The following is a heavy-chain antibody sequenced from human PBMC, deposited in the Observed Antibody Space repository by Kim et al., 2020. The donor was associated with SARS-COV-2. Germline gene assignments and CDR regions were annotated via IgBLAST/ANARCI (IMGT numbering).Heavy chain of an antibody. CDR1: GFTFDDYT. V-gene: IGHV3-43*01. Sequence: GGSLRLSCAASGFTFDDYTMHWVRQAPGKGLEWVSLISWDGGSTDYADSVKGRFTISRDNSKNSLYLQMNSLRTEDTALYYCAKDKVDRYYGSGCDGLDVWGQGTTVTVSS. J-gene: IGHJ6*02. D-gene: IGHD3-10*01. CDR2: ISWDGGST. CDR3: AKDKVDRYYGSGCDGLDV.